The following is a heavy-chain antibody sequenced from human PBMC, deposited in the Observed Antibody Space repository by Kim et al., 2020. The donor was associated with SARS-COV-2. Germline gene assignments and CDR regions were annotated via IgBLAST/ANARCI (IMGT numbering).Heavy chain of an antibody. Sequence: ADSVKGRFTIYSDNDKNTLSLQMNSRGDGDTAVYYCARTMSGSYYGVDVWGQGTTVTVSS. D-gene: IGHD3-10*02. J-gene: IGHJ6*02. CDR3: ARTMSGSYYGVDV. V-gene: IGHV3-74*01.